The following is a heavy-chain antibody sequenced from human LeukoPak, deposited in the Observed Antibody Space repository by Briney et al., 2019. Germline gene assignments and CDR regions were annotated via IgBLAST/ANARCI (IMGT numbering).Heavy chain of an antibody. V-gene: IGHV3-23*01. Sequence: GGSLRLSCAASGFTFSSYAMSWVRQAPGKGLEWVSAISGSGGSTYYADSVKGRFTISRDNSKNTLYLQMNSLRAEDTAVYYCAKDVYDSSGYYKDTYYYYYYGMGVWGQGTTVTVSS. D-gene: IGHD3-22*01. CDR2: ISGSGGST. CDR1: GFTFSSYA. CDR3: AKDVYDSSGYYKDTYYYYYYGMGV. J-gene: IGHJ6*02.